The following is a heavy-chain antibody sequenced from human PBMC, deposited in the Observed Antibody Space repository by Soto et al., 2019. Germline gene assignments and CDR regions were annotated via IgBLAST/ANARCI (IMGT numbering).Heavy chain of an antibody. Sequence: EVQVLESGGGLVQPGGSLRLSCAATGFTFSDFAMSWVRQAPGKGLEWVSRIYGGGNGPHYADSVKGRVTISRDNSKNTLYLQRTRLRAEDTAVYYCAKMEGMDPWAYSFDYWGQGTLVTVSS. J-gene: IGHJ4*02. CDR2: IYGGGNGP. CDR3: AKMEGMDPWAYSFDY. D-gene: IGHD2-2*03. V-gene: IGHV3-23*01. CDR1: GFTFSDFA.